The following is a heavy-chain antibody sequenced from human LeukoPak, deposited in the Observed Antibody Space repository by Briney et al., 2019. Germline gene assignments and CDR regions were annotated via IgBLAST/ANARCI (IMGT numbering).Heavy chain of an antibody. Sequence: GSLRLSCAASGFTFSSNNMNWVHQAPGKGLEWVSYISSSSSTIYYADSVKGRFTISRDNAKNSLYLQMNSLRVEDTAVYYCARDEGNWGQGTLVTVSS. D-gene: IGHD3-10*01. CDR2: ISSSSSTI. CDR1: GFTFSSNN. V-gene: IGHV3-48*04. CDR3: ARDEGN. J-gene: IGHJ4*02.